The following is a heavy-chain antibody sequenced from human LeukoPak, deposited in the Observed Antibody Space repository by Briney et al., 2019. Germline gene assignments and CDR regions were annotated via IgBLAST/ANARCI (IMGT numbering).Heavy chain of an antibody. CDR1: GFTLSSYA. Sequence: GGSLRLSCAASGFTLSSYAMSWVRQAPGKGQEWVSAISDTGNTYHADSVKGRFTISRDSSKNTLFLQMNRLRPEDAAVYYCAKAPVTTCRGAFCYPFDYWGLRTLVTVSS. CDR3: AKAPVTTCRGAFCYPFDY. CDR2: ISDTGNT. D-gene: IGHD2-15*01. J-gene: IGHJ4*02. V-gene: IGHV3-23*01.